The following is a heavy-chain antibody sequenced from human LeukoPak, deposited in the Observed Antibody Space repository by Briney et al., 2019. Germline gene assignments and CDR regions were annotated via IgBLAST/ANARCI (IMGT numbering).Heavy chain of an antibody. D-gene: IGHD2-15*01. Sequence: SETLSLTCTVSGGSIGGGDYFWSWIRQHPGKGLEWVGYIHYSGRNPQNPSLKSRFTMSINTSQNQFSLKLSSVTAADTAMYYCARAYCSGGSCYYFDYWGQGTLVTVSS. CDR3: ARAYCSGGSCYYFDY. J-gene: IGHJ4*02. CDR1: GGSIGGGDYF. CDR2: IHYSGRN. V-gene: IGHV4-31*03.